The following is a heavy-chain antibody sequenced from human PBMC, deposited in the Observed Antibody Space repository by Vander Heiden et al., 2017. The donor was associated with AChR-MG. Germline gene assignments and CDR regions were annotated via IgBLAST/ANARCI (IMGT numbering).Heavy chain of an antibody. Sequence: QVQLVQSGAEVKKPGSSVKVSCKASGGTFSSYAISWVRQAPGQGLEWMGGIIPIFGTANYAQKFQGRVTITADESTSTAYMELSSLRSEDTAVYYCARDEVTMVRGVIYYYYGMDVWGQGTTVTVSS. V-gene: IGHV1-69*01. J-gene: IGHJ6*02. CDR2: IIPIFGTA. CDR3: ARDEVTMVRGVIYYYYGMDV. D-gene: IGHD3-10*01. CDR1: GGTFSSYA.